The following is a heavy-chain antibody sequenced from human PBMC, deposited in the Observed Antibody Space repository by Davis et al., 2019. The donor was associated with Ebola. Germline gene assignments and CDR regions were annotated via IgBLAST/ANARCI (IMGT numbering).Heavy chain of an antibody. CDR3: ARLHEGD. CDR1: GASISSYY. CDR2: IYYSGST. V-gene: IGHV4-59*08. J-gene: IGHJ3*01. D-gene: IGHD3-16*01. Sequence: SETLSLTCSVSGASISSYYWSWIRQPPGKGLEWIGYIYYSGSTDYNPSLKSRVTISVDTSKNLFSLTLSSVTAADTAVYYCARLHEGDWGQGTMVTVSS.